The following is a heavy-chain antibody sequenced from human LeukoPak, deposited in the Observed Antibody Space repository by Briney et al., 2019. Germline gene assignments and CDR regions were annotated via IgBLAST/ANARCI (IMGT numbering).Heavy chain of an antibody. CDR2: ISSSGSTI. V-gene: IGHV3-48*03. D-gene: IGHD1-26*01. CDR1: GFTFSSYE. J-gene: IGHJ3*02. CDR3: ARDGTGSLIGAFDI. Sequence: GGSLILSCAASGFTFSSYEMNWVRQAPGKGLEWVSYISSSGSTIYYADSVKGRFTISRDNAKNSLYLQMNSLRAEDTAVYYCARDGTGSLIGAFDIWGQGTMVTVSS.